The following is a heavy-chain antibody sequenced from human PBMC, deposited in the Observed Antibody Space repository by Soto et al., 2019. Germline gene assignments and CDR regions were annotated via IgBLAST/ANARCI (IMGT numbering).Heavy chain of an antibody. Sequence: EVQLVESGGGLVQPGGSLRLSCAASGFTFSTYWIHWVRQAPGKGLVWVSRINSDGSSTNYADSVKGRFTISRDNAKNTMFLPMHSLRAEDPAVYYCERDRWAGGRDMDVWGQGTTVTVSS. CDR3: ERDRWAGGRDMDV. CDR1: GFTFSTYW. CDR2: INSDGSST. J-gene: IGHJ6*02. D-gene: IGHD3-10*01. V-gene: IGHV3-74*01.